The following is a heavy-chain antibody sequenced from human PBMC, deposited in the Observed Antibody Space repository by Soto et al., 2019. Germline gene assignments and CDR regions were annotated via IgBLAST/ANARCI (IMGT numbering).Heavy chain of an antibody. CDR2: ITNSGST. CDR3: ARGRTAIATWWFDS. Sequence: PSETLSLTCAVFGGSFSDSYWSWIRQSPEKGLEWIGEITNSGSTYYNPSLKSRVTISGDTSKNQFSLEVRSVTAADTAVYFCARGRTAIATWWFDSWGQGTLVTVSS. CDR1: GGSFSDSY. D-gene: IGHD1-26*01. J-gene: IGHJ5*01. V-gene: IGHV4-34*01.